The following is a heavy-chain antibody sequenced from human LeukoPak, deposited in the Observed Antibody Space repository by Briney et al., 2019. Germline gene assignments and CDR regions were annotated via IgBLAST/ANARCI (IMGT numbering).Heavy chain of an antibody. Sequence: SETLSLTCTVSGGSISSGDYYWSWIRQPPGKGLEWIGYIYYSGSTYYNPSLKSRVTISVDTSKNQFSLKLSSVTAADTAVYYCARPAYSSSPPYYYYYMDVWGKGTTVTVSS. CDR2: IYYSGST. V-gene: IGHV4-30-4*08. CDR1: GGSISSGDYY. D-gene: IGHD6-6*01. J-gene: IGHJ6*03. CDR3: ARPAYSSSPPYYYYYMDV.